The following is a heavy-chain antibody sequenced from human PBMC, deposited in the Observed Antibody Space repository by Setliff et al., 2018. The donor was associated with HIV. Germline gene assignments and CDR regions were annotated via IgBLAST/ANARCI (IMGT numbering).Heavy chain of an antibody. J-gene: IGHJ5*02. CDR2: IYNGGAS. CDR1: GDSINSGSYY. D-gene: IGHD3-3*01. V-gene: IGHV4-39*07. CDR3: AREAPSEPTRYYNFWSGYPDWFDP. Sequence: ETLSLTCIVSGDSINSGSYYWGWIRQPPGKGLEWIGTIYNGGASHYNPSLKSRVIIFLDTSKNQLSLELTSVTAADTAVYYCAREAPSEPTRYYNFWSGYPDWFDPWGQGTLVTVSS.